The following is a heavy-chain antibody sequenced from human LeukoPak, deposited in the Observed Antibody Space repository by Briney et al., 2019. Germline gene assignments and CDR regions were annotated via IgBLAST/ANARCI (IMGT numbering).Heavy chain of an antibody. D-gene: IGHD3-3*01. CDR2: LSYDGSNK. CDR3: ARDGEIFGVAYGMDV. CDR1: GFTFSGYG. Sequence: GGSLRLSCAASGFTFSGYGIHWVRQAPGKGLEWVAFLSYDGSNKYYADSVKGRFTISRDNSKNTLYLQMNSLRAEDTAVYYCARDGEIFGVAYGMDVWGQGTTVTVSS. V-gene: IGHV3-33*01. J-gene: IGHJ6*02.